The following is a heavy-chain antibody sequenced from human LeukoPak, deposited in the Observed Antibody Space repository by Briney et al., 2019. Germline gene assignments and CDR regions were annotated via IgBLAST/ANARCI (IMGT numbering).Heavy chain of an antibody. CDR1: GYTFTGCY. Sequence: ASVKVSCKASGYTFTGCYMHWVRQAPGQGLEWMGWINPNSGGTNYAQKFQGRVTMTRDTSISTAYMELSRLRSDDTAVYYCARVPSEKRRLFDYWGQGTLVTVSS. CDR3: ARVPSEKRRLFDY. D-gene: IGHD1-1*01. V-gene: IGHV1-2*02. CDR2: INPNSGGT. J-gene: IGHJ4*02.